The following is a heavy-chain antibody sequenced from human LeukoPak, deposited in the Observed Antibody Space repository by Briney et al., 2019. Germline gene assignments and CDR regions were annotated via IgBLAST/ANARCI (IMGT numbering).Heavy chain of an antibody. CDR3: ARGAGWYYY. D-gene: IGHD6-19*01. Sequence: SETLSLTCTVSGYSISSAYYWGWIRQPPGKGLEWIGSIYHSGSTYYNPSLKSRVTISVDTSKKQFSLNLSSVTAADTAVYYCARGAGWYYYWGQGTLVTVSS. CDR1: GYSISSAYY. CDR2: IYHSGST. V-gene: IGHV4-38-2*02. J-gene: IGHJ4*02.